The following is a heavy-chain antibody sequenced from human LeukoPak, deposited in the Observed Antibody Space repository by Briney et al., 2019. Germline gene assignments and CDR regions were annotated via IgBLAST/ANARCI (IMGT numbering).Heavy chain of an antibody. CDR1: GFTFSSYW. V-gene: IGHV3-7*01. CDR3: ARDQFSLGTIFGVVTYFDY. Sequence: PGGSLRLSCAASGFTFSSYWMSWVRQAPGKGLEWVANIKQDGSEKYYVDSVKGRFTISRDNAKNSLYLQMNSLRAEDTAVYYCARDQFSLGTIFGVVTYFDYWGQGTLVTVSS. D-gene: IGHD3-3*01. J-gene: IGHJ4*02. CDR2: IKQDGSEK.